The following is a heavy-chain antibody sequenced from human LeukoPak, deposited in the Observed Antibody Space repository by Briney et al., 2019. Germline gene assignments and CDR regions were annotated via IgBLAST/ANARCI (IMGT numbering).Heavy chain of an antibody. D-gene: IGHD3-22*01. Sequence: PGGSLRLSCAASGFTFSSFAMHWVRQAPGKGLEWVAFIRYDGSSKSYADSVKGRFTISRDNSKSTLYLQMNSLRPEDTAVYYCAKVSLYDNSGYDDYWGQGTLVTVSS. J-gene: IGHJ4*02. CDR1: GFTFSSFA. CDR3: AKVSLYDNSGYDDY. V-gene: IGHV3-30*02. CDR2: IRYDGSSK.